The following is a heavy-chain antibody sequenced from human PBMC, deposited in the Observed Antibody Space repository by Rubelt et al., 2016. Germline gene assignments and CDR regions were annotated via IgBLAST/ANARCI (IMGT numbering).Heavy chain of an antibody. V-gene: IGHV4-39*01. J-gene: IGHJ4*02. D-gene: IGHD3-22*01. CDR1: GGSISSSSYY. Sequence: QLQLQESGPGLVKPSETLSLTCTVSGGSISSSSYYWGWIRQPPGKGLEWIGSIYYSGSTYYNPSLKSRVTISGDTSKNQFSLKLSAVTAADTALYYCARHGDPEGYYDSSGYYNYFDYWGQGTLVTVSS. CDR3: ARHGDPEGYYDSSGYYNYFDY. CDR2: IYYSGST.